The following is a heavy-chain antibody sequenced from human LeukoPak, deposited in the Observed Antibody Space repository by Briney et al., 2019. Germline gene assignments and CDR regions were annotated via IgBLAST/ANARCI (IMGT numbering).Heavy chain of an antibody. CDR3: AREGLTFDY. D-gene: IGHD3-22*01. CDR2: TKPDGSAE. V-gene: IGHV3-7*01. CDR1: GFTFRNYW. Sequence: GGSLRLSCAASGFTFRNYWMGWVRQAPGKGLEWVANTKPDGSAEYYADSVRGRFTTSRDNANNFLYLQMNSLRAEDTAIYYCAREGLTFDYWGQGTLVTVSS. J-gene: IGHJ4*02.